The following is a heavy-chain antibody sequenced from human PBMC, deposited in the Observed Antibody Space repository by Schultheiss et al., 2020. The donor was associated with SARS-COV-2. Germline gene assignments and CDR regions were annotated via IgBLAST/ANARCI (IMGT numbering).Heavy chain of an antibody. CDR1: GFTFSSYE. Sequence: GESLKISCVASGFTFSSYEMNWVRQAPGKGLEWVSYIGSSGSSMYYVDSVKGRFTISRDNSKNTLYLQMNSLRAEDTAVYYCARDRGIAVAGTGLGLDYWGQGTLVTVSS. D-gene: IGHD6-19*01. CDR3: ARDRGIAVAGTGLGLDY. CDR2: IGSSGSSM. V-gene: IGHV3-48*03. J-gene: IGHJ4*02.